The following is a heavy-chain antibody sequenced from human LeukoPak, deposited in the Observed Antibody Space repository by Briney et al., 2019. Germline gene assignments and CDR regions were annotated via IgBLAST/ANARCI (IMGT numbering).Heavy chain of an antibody. CDR3: ARATDFDY. V-gene: IGHV3-30*02. D-gene: IGHD4-11*01. J-gene: IGHJ4*02. Sequence: GGPLRLSCAASGFTFSSYGMHWVRQAPGKGLEWVAFIRYDGSNKYYADSVKGRFTISRDNAKNTLYLQMNSLRAEDTAVYYCARATDFDYWGQGTLVTVSS. CDR2: IRYDGSNK. CDR1: GFTFSSYG.